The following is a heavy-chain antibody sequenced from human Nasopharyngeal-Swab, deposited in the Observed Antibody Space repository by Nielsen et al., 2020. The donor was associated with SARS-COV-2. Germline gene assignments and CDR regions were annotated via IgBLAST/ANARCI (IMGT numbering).Heavy chain of an antibody. D-gene: IGHD6-19*01. CDR2: IYYSGST. CDR3: ARDRAVAGNSYYYYYDGMDV. V-gene: IGHV4-39*07. J-gene: IGHJ6*02. CDR1: GGSISSSSYY. Sequence: SETLFLTCTVSGGSISSSSYYWGWIRQPPGKGREWIGSIYYSGSTYYNPSLESRVTISVDTSKNQFSLKLSSVTAADTAVYYCARDRAVAGNSYYYYYDGMDVWGQGTTVTVSS.